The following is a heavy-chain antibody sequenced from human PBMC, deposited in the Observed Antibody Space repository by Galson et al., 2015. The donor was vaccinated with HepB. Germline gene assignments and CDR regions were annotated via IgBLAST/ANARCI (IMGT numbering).Heavy chain of an antibody. D-gene: IGHD6-19*01. CDR1: GFTFSNAW. CDR2: IKSKTDGGTT. Sequence: SLRLSCAASGFTFSNAWMSWVRQAPGKGLEWVGRIKSKTDGGTTDYAAPVKGRFTISRDDSKNTLYLQMNSLKTEDTAVYYCTTRGVAGKVKTDYWGQGTLVTVSS. CDR3: TTRGVAGKVKTDY. J-gene: IGHJ4*02. V-gene: IGHV3-15*01.